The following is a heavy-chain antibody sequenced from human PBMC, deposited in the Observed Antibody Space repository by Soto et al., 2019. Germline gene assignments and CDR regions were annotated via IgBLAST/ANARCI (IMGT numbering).Heavy chain of an antibody. J-gene: IGHJ4*02. CDR1: GGCLSRYY. Sequence: SXTLSLTCAVYGGCLSRYYWTWIRQPPVTGLEWIGESNHSGSTNYNPSLKSLVTISVDTFKNQFSLKLTSVTAADTAVYYCARDKITGLFDYWGQGTLVTVSS. CDR3: ARDKITGLFDY. V-gene: IGHV4-34*01. CDR2: SNHSGST. D-gene: IGHD2-8*02.